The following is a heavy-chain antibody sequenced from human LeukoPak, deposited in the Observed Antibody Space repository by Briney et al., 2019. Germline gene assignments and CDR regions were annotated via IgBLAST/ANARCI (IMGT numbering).Heavy chain of an antibody. J-gene: IGHJ4*02. CDR3: ARGYSYAHDY. V-gene: IGHV3-7*01. CDR2: IKPDGSEK. CDR1: GFTFNNYW. Sequence: GGSLRLSCAASGFTFNNYWMTWVRQAPGKGLEWVANIKPDGSEKYYVDSVKGRFTISRDNAKNTLYLQMNSLRAEDTAVYYCARGYSYAHDYWGQGTLVTVSS. D-gene: IGHD3-16*01.